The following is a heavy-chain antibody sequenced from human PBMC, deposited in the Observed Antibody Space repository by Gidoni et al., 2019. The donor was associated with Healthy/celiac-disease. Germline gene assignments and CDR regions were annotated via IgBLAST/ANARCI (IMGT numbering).Heavy chain of an antibody. D-gene: IGHD4-17*01. J-gene: IGHJ3*02. V-gene: IGHV3-23*01. CDR2: ISGSGGST. CDR3: AKEGDYDSNDAFDI. CDR1: AFTFSSYA. Sequence: EVHPLESGGVLVQPGGSLCPSCAATAFTFSSYAMSWVRQAPGKGLEWVSAISGSGGSTYYADTVKGRFTISRDNSKNTLYLQMNSLRAEDTAVYYCAKEGDYDSNDAFDIWGQGTMVTVSS.